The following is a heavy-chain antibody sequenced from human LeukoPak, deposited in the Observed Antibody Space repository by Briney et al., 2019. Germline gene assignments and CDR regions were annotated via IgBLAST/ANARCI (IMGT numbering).Heavy chain of an antibody. CDR3: ARCRSYDSSGYCDAVDI. Sequence: SETLSLTCTVSGGSISNYYWTWIRQPPGKGLEWIGHIYNTGNPKYNPSLQTRVTILVDKSKNQLSLNLNSVTAADLALRYCARCRSYDSSGYCDAVDIWGQGTMVTVSS. J-gene: IGHJ3*02. CDR2: IYNTGNP. CDR1: GGSISNYY. V-gene: IGHV4-59*01. D-gene: IGHD3-22*01.